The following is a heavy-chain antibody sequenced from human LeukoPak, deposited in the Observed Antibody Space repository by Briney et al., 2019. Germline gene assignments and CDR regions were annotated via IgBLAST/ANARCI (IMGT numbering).Heavy chain of an antibody. D-gene: IGHD6-13*01. J-gene: IGHJ4*02. CDR1: GFTFSSYG. V-gene: IGHV3-21*01. CDR2: ISSTSTYI. CDR3: ARGGSNSPYYFDL. Sequence: GGSLRLSCTASGFTFSSYGMIWVRQAPGKGLEWVSPISSTSTYIYYADSVKGRFTVSRDNAKNSLCLQMNSLGVEDTAVYYCARGGSNSPYYFDLWGQGTLVTVSS.